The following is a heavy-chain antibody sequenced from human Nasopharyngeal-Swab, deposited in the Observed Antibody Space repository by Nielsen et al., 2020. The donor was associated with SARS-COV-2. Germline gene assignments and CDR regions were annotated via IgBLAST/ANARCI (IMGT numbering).Heavy chain of an antibody. CDR3: ANGGYSYGYAVY. D-gene: IGHD5-18*01. Sequence: GESLKISCEASGFTFTNYAMNWVRQAPGKGLEWVSGVTASGETTYYGDSAKGRFTISRDNSRNTLYLQMNFLRADDTAIYHCANGGYSYGYAVYWGQGTLVTVSS. CDR1: GFTFTNYA. J-gene: IGHJ4*02. CDR2: VTASGETT. V-gene: IGHV3-23*01.